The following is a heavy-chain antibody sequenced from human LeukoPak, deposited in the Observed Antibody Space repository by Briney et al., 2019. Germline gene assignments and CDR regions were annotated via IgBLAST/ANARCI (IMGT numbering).Heavy chain of an antibody. CDR2: ISSSGDST. CDR3: ASSYGSNKNPFEY. CDR1: GFTFSSYA. Sequence: GGSLRLSCAASGFTFSSYAMHWVRQAPGKGMEYVSAISSSGDSTYYANSVRGRFTISRDNSKNTLYLQMGSLRAEDTAVYYCASSYGSNKNPFEYWGQGTLVTVSS. V-gene: IGHV3-64*01. D-gene: IGHD4-23*01. J-gene: IGHJ4*02.